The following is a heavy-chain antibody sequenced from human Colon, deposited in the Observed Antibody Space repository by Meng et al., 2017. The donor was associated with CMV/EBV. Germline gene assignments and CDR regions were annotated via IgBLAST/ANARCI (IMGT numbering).Heavy chain of an antibody. D-gene: IGHD6-6*01. J-gene: IGHJ4*02. V-gene: IGHV3-23*01. Sequence: ASGFTFSSYAMSWVRQAPGKGLEWVSGMTGSGGTTNAADSVKGRFTISRDNSKNTLYLQMNNLRGEDTAVYYCAKGDAYSTSSHLHYWGQGTLVTVSS. CDR1: GFTFSSYA. CDR2: MTGSGGTT. CDR3: AKGDAYSTSSHLHY.